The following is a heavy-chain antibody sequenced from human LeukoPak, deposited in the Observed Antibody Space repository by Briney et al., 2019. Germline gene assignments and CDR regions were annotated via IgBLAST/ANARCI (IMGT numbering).Heavy chain of an antibody. CDR3: AREKYYDILTGYSYYYYMDV. CDR2: ISSSGSTI. CDR1: GFTFSSYE. Sequence: GGSLRLSCAASGFTFSSYEMNWVRQAPGKGLEWVSYISSSGSTIYYADSVKGRFTISRDNAKNSLYLQMNSLRAEDTAVYYCAREKYYDILTGYSYYYYMDVWGKGTTVTVSS. V-gene: IGHV3-48*03. J-gene: IGHJ6*03. D-gene: IGHD3-9*01.